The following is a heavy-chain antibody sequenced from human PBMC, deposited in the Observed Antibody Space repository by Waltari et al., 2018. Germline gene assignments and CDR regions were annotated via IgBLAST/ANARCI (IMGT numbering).Heavy chain of an antibody. Sequence: QVQLVQSGAEVKTPGASVKVPCKASGYSCTTYYTYWVRQAPGQGLEWMGWINPSSGGTKYAQKIQGRVTMTRDTSISTAYMELSSLRSDDTAVYYCARGTSSWYQTNNWFDPWGQGTLVTVSS. CDR1: GYSCTTYY. CDR3: ARGTSSWYQTNNWFDP. CDR2: INPSSGGT. D-gene: IGHD6-13*01. J-gene: IGHJ5*02. V-gene: IGHV1-2*02.